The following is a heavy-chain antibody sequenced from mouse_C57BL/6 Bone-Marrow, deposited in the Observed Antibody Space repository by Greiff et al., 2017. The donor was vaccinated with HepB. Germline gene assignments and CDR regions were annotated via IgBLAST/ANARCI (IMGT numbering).Heavy chain of an antibody. J-gene: IGHJ1*03. CDR3: ARDGSRDWYFDV. CDR2: ISYDGIN. V-gene: IGHV3-6*01. Sequence: EVQLQESGPGLVKPSQSLSLTCSVTGYSITSGYYRNWIRQFPGNKLEWMGYISYDGINNYNPSLTNRISITRDTSKNQFFLKLNSVTTEDTATYYCARDGSRDWYFDVWGTGTTVTVSS. D-gene: IGHD1-1*01. CDR1: GYSITSGYY.